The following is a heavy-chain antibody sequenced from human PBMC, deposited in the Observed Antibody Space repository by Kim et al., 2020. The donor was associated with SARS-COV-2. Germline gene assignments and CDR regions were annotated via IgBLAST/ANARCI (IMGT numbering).Heavy chain of an antibody. CDR2: GTT. V-gene: IGHV1-18*01. CDR3: ARGDYSYFTY. D-gene: IGHD4-4*01. J-gene: IGHJ4*02. Sequence: GTTEDAQKLQGRVTLTIDTSTNTAYMELRNLGSDDTAVYYCARGDYSYFTYWGQGTLVTVSS.